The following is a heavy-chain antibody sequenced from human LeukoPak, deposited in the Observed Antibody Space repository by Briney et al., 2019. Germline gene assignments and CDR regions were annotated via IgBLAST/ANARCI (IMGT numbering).Heavy chain of an antibody. D-gene: IGHD6-13*01. J-gene: IGHJ4*02. Sequence: PSGTLSLTCAVSGGSISSSNWWSWVRQSPGKGLEWIGDIYHSGTTNYNPSLKSRVTISVDTSKNQFSLKLSSVTAADTAVYYCARDPGSSWYGREGYYFDYWGQGTLVTVSS. CDR1: GGSISSSNW. CDR2: IYHSGTT. V-gene: IGHV4-4*02. CDR3: ARDPGSSWYGREGYYFDY.